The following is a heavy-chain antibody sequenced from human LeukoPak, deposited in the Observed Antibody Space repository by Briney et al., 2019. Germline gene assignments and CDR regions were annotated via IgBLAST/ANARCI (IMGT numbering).Heavy chain of an antibody. D-gene: IGHD1-26*01. Sequence: GGSLRLSCAASGFTFSSYSMNWVRQAPGKGLEWVSSISSSSSYIYYADSVKGRFTISRDNAKNSLYLQMNSLRAEDTAVYYCARDLGSPNWFDPWGQGTLVTVSS. J-gene: IGHJ5*02. CDR2: ISSSSSYI. V-gene: IGHV3-21*01. CDR1: GFTFSSYS. CDR3: ARDLGSPNWFDP.